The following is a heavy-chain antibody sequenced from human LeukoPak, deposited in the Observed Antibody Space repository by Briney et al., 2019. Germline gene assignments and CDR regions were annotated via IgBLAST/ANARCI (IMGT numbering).Heavy chain of an antibody. CDR3: TRENARGYFDY. CDR2: ISAYNGNT. Sequence: ASVKVSCKASGYTFTSYGISRVRQAPGQGLEWMGWISAYNGNTNYAQKLQGRVTMTTDTSTSTAYMELRSLRSDDTAVYYCTRENARGYFDYWGQGTLVTVSS. V-gene: IGHV1-18*01. J-gene: IGHJ4*02. D-gene: IGHD3-10*01. CDR1: GYTFTSYG.